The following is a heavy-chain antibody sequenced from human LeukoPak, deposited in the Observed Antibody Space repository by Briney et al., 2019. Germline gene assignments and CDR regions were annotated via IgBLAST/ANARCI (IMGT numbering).Heavy chain of an antibody. CDR2: LYHSGST. Sequence: PSETLSLTCTVSGYSISNGYYWSWIRQPPGKGLEWIGSLYHSGSTFYNPSLKNRVTISVDTSKNQFSLRLRSVTAADTAVYYCARIPFYSGYDGAYGDAARVDYWGQGTLVTVSS. V-gene: IGHV4-38-2*02. J-gene: IGHJ4*02. CDR1: GYSISNGYY. D-gene: IGHD5-12*01. CDR3: ARIPFYSGYDGAYGDAARVDY.